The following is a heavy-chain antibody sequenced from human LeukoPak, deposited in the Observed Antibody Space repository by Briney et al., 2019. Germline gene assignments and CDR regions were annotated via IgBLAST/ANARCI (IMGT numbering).Heavy chain of an antibody. CDR1: GYTLTELS. D-gene: IGHD2-2*01. V-gene: IGHV1-24*01. CDR3: ATVHPLSCYFDY. J-gene: IGHJ4*02. Sequence: ASVKVSRKVSGYTLTELSMHWVRQAPGKGLEWMGGFDPEDGETIYAQKFQGRVTMTEDTSTDTAYMELSSLRSEDTAVYYCATVHPLSCYFDYSGQGTLVTVSS. CDR2: FDPEDGET.